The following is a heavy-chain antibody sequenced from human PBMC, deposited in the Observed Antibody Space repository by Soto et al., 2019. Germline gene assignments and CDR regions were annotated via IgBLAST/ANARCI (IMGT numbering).Heavy chain of an antibody. D-gene: IGHD6-6*01. V-gene: IGHV3-11*01. J-gene: IGHJ6*02. CDR2: ISSSGSTI. Sequence: GGSLRLSCAASGFTFSDYYMSWIRQAPGKGLEWVSYISSSGSTIYYADSVKGRFTISRDNAKNSLYLLMNSLRAEDTAVYYCARDPNSGSCSYYGMDVWGQGTTVTVSS. CDR3: ARDPNSGSCSYYGMDV. CDR1: GFTFSDYY.